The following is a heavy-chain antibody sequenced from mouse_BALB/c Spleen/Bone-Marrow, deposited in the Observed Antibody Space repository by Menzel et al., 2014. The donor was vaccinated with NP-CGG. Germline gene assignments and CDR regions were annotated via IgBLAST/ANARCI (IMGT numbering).Heavy chain of an antibody. CDR3: ARRAGGWYFDV. CDR2: IYPYNGGT. D-gene: IGHD3-1*01. CDR1: GYTFTDYN. V-gene: IGHV1S29*02. J-gene: IGHJ1*01. Sequence: VQPKHSGPELVKPGASVKISCKASGYTFTDYNMHWVKQSHGKSLEWIGYIYPYNGGTGYNQKFKSKATLTVDNSSSTAYMELRSLTSENSAVYYCARRAGGWYFDVWGAGTTVTVSS.